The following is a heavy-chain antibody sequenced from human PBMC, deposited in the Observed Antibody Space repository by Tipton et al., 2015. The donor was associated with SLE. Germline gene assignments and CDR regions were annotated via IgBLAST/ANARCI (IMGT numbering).Heavy chain of an antibody. D-gene: IGHD2-8*01. CDR1: GGSINSRY. V-gene: IGHV4-59*11. Sequence: TLSLTCTVSGGSINSRYWSWIRQPPGKGLEWIGHIYYSGTTNYNPSLKSRVTISVDTSKNQLSLKMTSVTAADTAVYYCVRGTHCTNGVCFYYYYMDVWGKGTTVTVS. CDR3: VRGTHCTNGVCFYYYYMDV. J-gene: IGHJ6*03. CDR2: IYYSGTT.